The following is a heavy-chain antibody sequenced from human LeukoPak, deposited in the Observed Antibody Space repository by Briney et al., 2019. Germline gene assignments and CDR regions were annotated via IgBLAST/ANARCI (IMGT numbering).Heavy chain of an antibody. Sequence: SETLSLTCAVYGGSFSGYYWSWIRQPPGKGLEWIGEINHSGSTNYNPSLKSPVTISVDTSKNQFSLKLSSVTAADTAVYYCARSRGNYGSGTLRNYFDYWGQGTLVTVSS. CDR2: INHSGST. D-gene: IGHD3-10*01. CDR3: ARSRGNYGSGTLRNYFDY. J-gene: IGHJ4*02. V-gene: IGHV4-34*01. CDR1: GGSFSGYY.